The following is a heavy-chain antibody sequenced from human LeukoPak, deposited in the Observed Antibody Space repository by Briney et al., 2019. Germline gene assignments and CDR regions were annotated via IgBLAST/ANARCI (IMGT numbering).Heavy chain of an antibody. D-gene: IGHD6-13*01. CDR2: ISGSGGST. CDR1: GFTFSSYA. Sequence: GGSLRLSCAASGFTFSSYAMSWVRQAPGKGLEWVSAISGSGGSTYYADSVKGRFTISRDNSKNTMYLQMNSLRAEDTAVYYCAKGPPTSYSSSWQEYFQHWGQGTLVTVSS. CDR3: AKGPPTSYSSSWQEYFQH. J-gene: IGHJ1*01. V-gene: IGHV3-23*01.